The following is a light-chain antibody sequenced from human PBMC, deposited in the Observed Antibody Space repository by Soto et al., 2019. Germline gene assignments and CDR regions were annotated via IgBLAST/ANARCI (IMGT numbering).Light chain of an antibody. V-gene: IGKV1-33*01. Sequence: DLQMPQSPSSLSASVGNIVTSTCQASEGISNYLNWYQQKPGKAPKLLIYDASKLETGVSSRFRGSGSGADFTFTVSSLQPEDIATYYCQQYDSPPLTFGGGTKVEIK. J-gene: IGKJ4*01. CDR1: EGISNY. CDR2: DAS. CDR3: QQYDSPPLT.